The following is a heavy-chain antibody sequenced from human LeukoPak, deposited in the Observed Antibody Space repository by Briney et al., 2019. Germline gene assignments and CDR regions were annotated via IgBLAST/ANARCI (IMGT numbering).Heavy chain of an antibody. Sequence: SQTLSLACTVSGGSISSGGYYWSWIRQHPGKGLEWIGYIYYSGSTYYNPSLKSRVTISVDTSKNQFSLKLSSVTAADTAVYYCARGGGKGVVPAATKYYFDYWGQGTPVTVSS. V-gene: IGHV4-31*03. CDR2: IYYSGST. D-gene: IGHD2-2*01. CDR1: GGSISSGGYY. CDR3: ARGGGKGVVPAATKYYFDY. J-gene: IGHJ4*02.